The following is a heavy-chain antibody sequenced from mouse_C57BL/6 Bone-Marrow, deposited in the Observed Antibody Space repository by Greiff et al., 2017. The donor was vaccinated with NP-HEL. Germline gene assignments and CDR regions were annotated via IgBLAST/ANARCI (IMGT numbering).Heavy chain of an antibody. J-gene: IGHJ2*01. D-gene: IGHD2-3*01. Sequence: QVQLQQSGPELVKPGASVKISCKASGYAFSSSWMNWVKQRPGKGLEWIGLIYPGDGDTNYNGKFKGKATLTADKASSTAYMQLSSLTSEDSAVYFCGRSAMEFDYWGQGTTLTVSS. CDR1: GYAFSSSW. CDR3: GRSAMEFDY. CDR2: IYPGDGDT. V-gene: IGHV1-82*01.